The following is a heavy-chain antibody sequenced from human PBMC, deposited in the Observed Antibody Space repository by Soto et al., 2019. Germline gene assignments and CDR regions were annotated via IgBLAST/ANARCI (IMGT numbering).Heavy chain of an antibody. CDR1: GYTFSSYV. Sequence: GGSLRLSCAASGYTFSSYVMTWVRQAPGKGLEWVSSISGVGTSKFYADSVKGRFTISRDNSKNILYLQMDSLRAEDTAVYYCTKDIVTTITTLGNWGQGTLVTVSS. V-gene: IGHV3-23*01. CDR2: ISGVGTSK. CDR3: TKDIVTTITTLGN. J-gene: IGHJ4*02. D-gene: IGHD4-17*01.